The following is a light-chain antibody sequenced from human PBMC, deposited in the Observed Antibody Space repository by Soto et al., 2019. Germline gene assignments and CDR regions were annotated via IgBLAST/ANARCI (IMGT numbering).Light chain of an antibody. J-gene: IGKJ1*01. Sequence: DIQMTQSPSTLSASVGDRVTVTCRASQNIGSWVAGYQQKPGKAPNLLIYKASTLENGVPSRFSGTGSGTEFTLTISSLQPDDFATDYGQQYSTYSARTFGQGTKVEVQ. CDR3: QQYSTYSART. V-gene: IGKV1-5*03. CDR1: QNIGSW. CDR2: KAS.